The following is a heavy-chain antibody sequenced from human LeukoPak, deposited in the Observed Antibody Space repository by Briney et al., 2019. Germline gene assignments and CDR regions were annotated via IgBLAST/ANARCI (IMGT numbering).Heavy chain of an antibody. V-gene: IGHV3-33*01. D-gene: IGHD2-8*01. J-gene: IGHJ4*02. CDR2: IWYDGSNK. CDR1: GFIFSGYG. Sequence: GGSLRLSCAASGFIFSGYGMHWVRQAPGKGLEWVAVIWYDGSNKYYGDSVKGRFTISRGNSKNTLYLQMNSLRAEDTAVYFCAREKMVYATYHLDYWGQGTLVTVSS. CDR3: AREKMVYATYHLDY.